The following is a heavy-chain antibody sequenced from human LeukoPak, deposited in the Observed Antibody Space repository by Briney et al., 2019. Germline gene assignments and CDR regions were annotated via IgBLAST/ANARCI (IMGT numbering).Heavy chain of an antibody. CDR3: ARGVIFDY. Sequence: SETLSLTCTVSGGSISSYYWSWIRQPPGKGLEWIGYIYYSGSTNYNPSLKSRVTISVDTSKNQFSLKLSSVTAADTAVYYCARGVIFDYWGQGTLVTVSS. J-gene: IGHJ4*02. D-gene: IGHD3-10*01. V-gene: IGHV4-59*01. CDR2: IYYSGST. CDR1: GGSISSYY.